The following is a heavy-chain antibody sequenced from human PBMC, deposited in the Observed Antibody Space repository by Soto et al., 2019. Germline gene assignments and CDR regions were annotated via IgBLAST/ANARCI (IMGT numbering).Heavy chain of an antibody. D-gene: IGHD3-3*01. Sequence: QITLNESGPTQVKPRQTLTLTCTFSGFSLTTSGVGVGWIRQSPGKAPEWLALIYWDDYKRYSPSLKSRLTLTKDSSKNQGVLTMAALDPADTATYYCAHRVLRTVFGLVTTTAIYFDFWGQGTPVAVSS. J-gene: IGHJ4*02. CDR2: IYWDDYK. CDR1: GFSLTTSGVG. CDR3: AHRVLRTVFGLVTTTAIYFDF. V-gene: IGHV2-5*02.